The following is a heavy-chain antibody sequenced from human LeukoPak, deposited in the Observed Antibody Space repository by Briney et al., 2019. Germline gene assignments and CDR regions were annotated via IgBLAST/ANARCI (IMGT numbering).Heavy chain of an antibody. CDR2: IRSKAYGGTT. CDR3: TSSGYRGPEYFQH. Sequence: GRSLRLSCTASGFTFGDYAMSWFRQAPGKGLEWVGLIRSKAYGGTTGYAASVKGRFTISRDDSKSIACLQMNSLKTEDTAVYYCTSSGYRGPEYFQHWGQGTLVTVSS. V-gene: IGHV3-49*03. CDR1: GFTFGDYA. D-gene: IGHD3-22*01. J-gene: IGHJ1*01.